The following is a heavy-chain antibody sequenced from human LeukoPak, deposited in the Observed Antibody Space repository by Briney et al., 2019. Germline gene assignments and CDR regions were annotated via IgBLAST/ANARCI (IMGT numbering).Heavy chain of an antibody. D-gene: IGHD5-12*01. V-gene: IGHV4-59*08. CDR2: IYYSGST. J-gene: IGHJ5*02. Sequence: SETLSLTCSVSGGSISSSYWSWIRQPPGKGLEWFGYIYYSGSTNYKSPLKSRVTMSGDTSKNQFSLELRSVTAADTAVYYCARHAESGYDRFDLWGQGTLVTVSS. CDR1: GGSISSSY. CDR3: ARHAESGYDRFDL.